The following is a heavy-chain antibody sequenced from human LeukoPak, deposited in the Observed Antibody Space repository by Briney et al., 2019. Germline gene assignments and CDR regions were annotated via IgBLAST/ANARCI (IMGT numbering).Heavy chain of an antibody. Sequence: PGESLRLSCAASGFTFTNAWMSWVRQAPGKGLEWVGLIKSKTDGGTAAYTAPVKGRFTISRDDSKNTLYLQMNSLKTEDTAVYYCARVTYDSSGYYYFDYWGQGTLVTVST. D-gene: IGHD3-22*01. V-gene: IGHV3-15*01. CDR3: ARVTYDSSGYYYFDY. J-gene: IGHJ4*02. CDR1: GFTFTNAW. CDR2: IKSKTDGGTA.